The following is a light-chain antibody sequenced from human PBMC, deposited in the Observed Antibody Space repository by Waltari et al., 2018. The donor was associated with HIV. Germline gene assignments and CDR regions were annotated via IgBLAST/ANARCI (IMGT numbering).Light chain of an antibody. CDR1: SSTIDFNY. CDR2: KND. CDR3: AAWDDRLSGRV. J-gene: IGLJ1*01. V-gene: IGLV1-47*01. Sequence: QSVLTQPPSASGTPGQRVTISCSGSSSTIDFNYVYWYQQVPGTAPKLLIYKNDQWPSGVPDRFSASKSGTSASLGISGLRSEDEADYYCAAWDDRLSGRVFGTGTRVTVL.